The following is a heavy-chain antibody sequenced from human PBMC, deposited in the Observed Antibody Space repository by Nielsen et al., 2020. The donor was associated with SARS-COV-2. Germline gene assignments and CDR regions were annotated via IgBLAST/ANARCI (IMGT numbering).Heavy chain of an antibody. D-gene: IGHD3-22*01. CDR2: IKQDGSEK. J-gene: IGHJ4*02. CDR3: ARDKRAYYDSSGYYRGFDY. CDR1: GFTFSSYW. V-gene: IGHV3-7*03. Sequence: GESLKISCAASGFTFSSYWMSWVRQAPGKGLEWVANIKQDGSEKYYVDSVKGRFTISRDNAKNSLYLQMNSRRAEDTAVYYCARDKRAYYDSSGYYRGFDYGGQGTLVTVSS.